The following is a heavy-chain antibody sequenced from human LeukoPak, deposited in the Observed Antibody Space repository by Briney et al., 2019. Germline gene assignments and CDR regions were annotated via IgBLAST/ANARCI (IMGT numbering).Heavy chain of an antibody. CDR2: IYYSGST. D-gene: IGHD3-16*02. CDR1: GGSISSYY. V-gene: IGHV4-59*01. CDR3: ARGTSYDYIWGSYRYHYLDY. Sequence: SETLSLTCTVSGGSISSYYWSRIRQPPGKGLEWIGYIYYSGSTNYNPSLKSRVTISVDTSKNQFSLKLSSVTAADTAVYYCARGTSYDYIWGSYRYHYLDYWGQGTLVTVSS. J-gene: IGHJ4*02.